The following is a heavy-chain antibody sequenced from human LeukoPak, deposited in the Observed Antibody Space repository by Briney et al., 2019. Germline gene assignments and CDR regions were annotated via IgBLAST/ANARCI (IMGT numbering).Heavy chain of an antibody. D-gene: IGHD3-10*01. CDR2: IYPGDSDT. Sequence: GESLKISCQTSGYSFTSYRIGWVRQMPGKGLEWMGIIYPGDSDTRYSPSFQGQVTISADKSINTAYLQWSSLEASDTAMYYCTKHVSSQGRGVDYWGQGTLVTVSS. CDR1: GYSFTSYR. J-gene: IGHJ4*02. V-gene: IGHV5-51*01. CDR3: TKHVSSQGRGVDY.